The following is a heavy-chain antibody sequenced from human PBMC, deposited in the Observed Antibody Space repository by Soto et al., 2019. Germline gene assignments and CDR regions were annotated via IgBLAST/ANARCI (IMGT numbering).Heavy chain of an antibody. D-gene: IGHD5-12*01. J-gene: IGHJ4*02. CDR1: GFTFDHYW. CDR3: ARCGSENDY. V-gene: IGHV3-7*03. CDR2: IKEDGSEK. Sequence: EVQLVESGGGLVQPGESLRLSCAASGFTFDHYWMTWVRQAPGKGLEWVANIKEDGSEKNYVDSVKGRFTISRDNAKNSLYLQMNSLRAEVTATYYCARCGSENDYWGQGTLVTVSS.